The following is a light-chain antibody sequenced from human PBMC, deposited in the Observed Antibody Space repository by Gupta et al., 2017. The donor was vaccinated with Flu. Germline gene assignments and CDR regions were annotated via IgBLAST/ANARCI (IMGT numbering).Light chain of an antibody. J-gene: IGKJ4*02. CDR2: AAS. V-gene: IGKV1-39*01. CDR3: QHCDSTPPT. CDR1: QRVSNF. Sequence: PSSLSASVGDRVTITCRASQRVSNFLNWYQQKPGKAPKLLIYAASTLQGGVPSRFSGSGSGTDFTLTINRLRPDDFANYYCQHCDSTPPTFGRGTTVEIK.